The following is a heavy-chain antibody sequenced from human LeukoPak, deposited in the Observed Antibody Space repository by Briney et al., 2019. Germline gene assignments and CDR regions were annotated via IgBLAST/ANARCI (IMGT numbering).Heavy chain of an antibody. CDR3: AKQLGYCSDGSCYFPY. J-gene: IGHJ4*02. Sequence: GGSLRLSCAASGFTFSSNWMHWVRQAPGKGLEWVSAISNNGGYTYYADSVQGRFTISRDNSKSTLCLQMNSLRAEDTAVYYCAKQLGYCSDGSCYFPYWGQGTLVTVSS. V-gene: IGHV3-23*01. CDR2: ISNNGGYT. D-gene: IGHD2-15*01. CDR1: GFTFSSNW.